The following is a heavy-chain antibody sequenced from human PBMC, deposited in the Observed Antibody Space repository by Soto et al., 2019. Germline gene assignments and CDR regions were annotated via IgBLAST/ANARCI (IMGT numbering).Heavy chain of an antibody. CDR2: IYYSGST. Sequence: SETLSLTCTVSGGSISSSSFHWGWIRQPPGKGLEWIGSIYYSGSTYYSPSLKSRVTISVDTSKNQFSLKLSSVTAADTAVYYCARETGAGYCGGDCRSGVAAFDISGQGTMVTVSS. D-gene: IGHD2-21*02. V-gene: IGHV4-39*02. CDR3: ARETGAGYCGGDCRSGVAAFDI. J-gene: IGHJ3*02. CDR1: GGSISSSSFH.